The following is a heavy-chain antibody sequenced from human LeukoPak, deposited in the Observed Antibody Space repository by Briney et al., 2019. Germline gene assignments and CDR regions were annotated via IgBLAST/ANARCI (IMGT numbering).Heavy chain of an antibody. CDR2: ISIGSDNT. CDR3: AKQLYSNGYRWFDP. CDR1: GFAFSSYS. Sequence: GGSLRLSCAASGFAFSSYSMNWVRQAPGKGLEWISSISIGSDNTLHADSVKGRFTISRDDSKNTLYLQMSGLSAADTAVYYCAKQLYSNGYRWFDPWGQGTLVTVSS. V-gene: IGHV3-23*01. D-gene: IGHD3-22*01. J-gene: IGHJ5*02.